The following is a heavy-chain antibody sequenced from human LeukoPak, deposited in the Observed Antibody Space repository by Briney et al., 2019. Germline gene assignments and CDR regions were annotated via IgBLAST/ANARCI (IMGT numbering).Heavy chain of an antibody. J-gene: IGHJ3*02. CDR3: ARDPGPGIAVAGDAFDI. D-gene: IGHD6-19*01. V-gene: IGHV3-20*04. CDR1: GFTFDDYG. Sequence: GGSLRLSCAASGFTFDDYGMSWVRQAPGKGLEGVSGINWNGGRTDYADSVKGRFTISRDNAKNSLYLQMNSLRAEDTALYYCARDPGPGIAVAGDAFDIWGQGTMVTVSS. CDR2: INWNGGRT.